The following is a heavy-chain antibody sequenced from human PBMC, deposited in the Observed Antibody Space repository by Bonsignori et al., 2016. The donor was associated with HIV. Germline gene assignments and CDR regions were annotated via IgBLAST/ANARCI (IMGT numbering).Heavy chain of an antibody. Sequence: QAQLVESGGNVVQPGTSLRLSCAASGFTFSGYGMHWVRQSPGKGLEWVALITYDGSKGYFADSVRGRFTVSRDNSKNTLSLQMNSLKADDTAVYYCARGRGGSYGTHYFDY. CDR2: ITYDGSKG. CDR3: ARGRGGSYGTHYFDY. V-gene: IGHV3-33*05. J-gene: IGHJ4*01. D-gene: IGHD1-26*01. CDR1: GFTFSGYG.